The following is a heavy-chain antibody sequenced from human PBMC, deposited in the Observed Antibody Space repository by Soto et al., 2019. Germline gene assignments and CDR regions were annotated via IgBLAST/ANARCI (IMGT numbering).Heavy chain of an antibody. CDR2: INPNSGGT. J-gene: IGHJ4*02. Sequence: ASVKVSCKASGYTFTGYYRHWVRQAPGQGLEWMGWINPNSGGTNYAQKFQGWVTMTRDTSISTAYMELSRLRSDDTAVYYCARDIDYDSSGYFDYWGQGTLVTVSS. CDR3: ARDIDYDSSGYFDY. CDR1: GYTFTGYY. V-gene: IGHV1-2*04. D-gene: IGHD3-22*01.